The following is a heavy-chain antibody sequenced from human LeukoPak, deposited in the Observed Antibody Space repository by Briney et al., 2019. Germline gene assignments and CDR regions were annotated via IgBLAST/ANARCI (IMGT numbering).Heavy chain of an antibody. Sequence: GGSLRLSCAASGFTLSSYSMNWVRQTPGKGLEYVSAISTNGGGTYYANSVKGRFTISRDNSKNTLYLQMGSLRAEDMAVYYCARYCSGASCYSGYDYWGQGTLVTVSS. CDR3: ARYCSGASCYSGYDY. CDR2: ISTNGGGT. J-gene: IGHJ4*02. V-gene: IGHV3-64*01. D-gene: IGHD2-15*01. CDR1: GFTLSSYS.